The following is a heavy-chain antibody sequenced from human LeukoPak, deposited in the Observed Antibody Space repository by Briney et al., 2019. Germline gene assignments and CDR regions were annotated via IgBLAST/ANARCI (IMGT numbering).Heavy chain of an antibody. J-gene: IGHJ4*02. CDR3: ASTYGSGSYFLFDY. CDR1: GFTFSSYA. D-gene: IGHD3-10*01. CDR2: ISYDGSNK. V-gene: IGHV3-30-3*01. Sequence: AGGSLRLSCAASGFTFSSYAMHWVRQALGKGLEWVAVISYDGSNKYYADSVKGRFTISRDNSKNTLYLQMNSLRAEDTAVYYCASTYGSGSYFLFDYWGQGTLVTVSS.